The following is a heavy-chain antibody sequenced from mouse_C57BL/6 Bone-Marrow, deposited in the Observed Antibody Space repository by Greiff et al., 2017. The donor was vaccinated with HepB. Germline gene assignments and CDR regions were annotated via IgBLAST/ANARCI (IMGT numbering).Heavy chain of an antibody. J-gene: IGHJ4*01. Sequence: EVKLMESGGGLVQPGGSLKLSCAASGFTFSDYYMYWVRQTPEKRLEWVAYISNGGGSTYYPDTVKGRFTISRDNAKNTLYLQMSRLKSEDTAMYYCARRSKGYAMDYCGQGTSVTVSS. D-gene: IGHD1-3*01. CDR3: ARRSKGYAMDY. CDR1: GFTFSDYY. V-gene: IGHV5-12*01. CDR2: ISNGGGST.